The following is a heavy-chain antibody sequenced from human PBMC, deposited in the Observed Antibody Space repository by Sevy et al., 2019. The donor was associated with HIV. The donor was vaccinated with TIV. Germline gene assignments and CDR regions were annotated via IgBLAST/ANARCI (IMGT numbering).Heavy chain of an antibody. D-gene: IGHD3-22*01. CDR3: ARGNIYTAGSRYVFVP. V-gene: IGHV3-11*04. CDR1: GFTFSDYY. CDR2: ISGSGTTI. J-gene: IGHJ5*02. Sequence: GGSLRLSCAASGFTFSDYYMNWIRQAPGKGLEWVSQISGSGTTIKYVDSAKGRFTISRDNAKNSLYLQMNSLRAGDTAVYYCARGNIYTAGSRYVFVPWGQGTLVTASS.